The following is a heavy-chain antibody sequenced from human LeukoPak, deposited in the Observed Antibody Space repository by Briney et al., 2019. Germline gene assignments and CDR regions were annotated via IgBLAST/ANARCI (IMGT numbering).Heavy chain of an antibody. CDR2: MNPNTGNT. J-gene: IGHJ4*02. Sequence: ASVKVSCKASGGTFSSYAISWVRQAPGQGLEWMGWMNPNTGNTGYAQKFQGRFTMTRNTSITTAYMELSGLRSEDTSVYYCARKFVGSRGYYFDNWGQGTLVTVSS. D-gene: IGHD3-10*01. CDR3: ARKFVGSRGYYFDN. V-gene: IGHV1-8*02. CDR1: GGTFSSYA.